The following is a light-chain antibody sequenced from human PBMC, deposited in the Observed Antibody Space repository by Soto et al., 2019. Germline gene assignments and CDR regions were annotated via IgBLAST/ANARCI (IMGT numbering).Light chain of an antibody. CDR2: DAS. CDR3: QQYIHWPRT. Sequence: TQSPDALSVSPGETVTLSCTAHLSIGNKLAWYPQKPGQAPSLLIYDASTRATSIPDRFSRSGSGTDFSLNISGVRTDDVGVYYCQQYIHWPRTFGLGANLAI. V-gene: IGKV3-15*01. CDR1: LSIGNK. J-gene: IGKJ2*01.